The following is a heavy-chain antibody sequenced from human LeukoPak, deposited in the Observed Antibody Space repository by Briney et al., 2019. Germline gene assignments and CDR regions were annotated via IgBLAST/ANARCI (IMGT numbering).Heavy chain of an antibody. V-gene: IGHV3-53*04. D-gene: IGHD4-17*01. Sequence: PGRSLRLSCAASGFTFSSYALHWVRQAPGKGLEWVSVIYSGGSTYYADSVKGRFTISRHNSKNTLYLQMSSLRAEDTAVYYGARRMIGVTTVTTDACDIWGQGTMVTVSS. CDR1: GFTFSSYA. J-gene: IGHJ3*02. CDR3: ARRMIGVTTVTTDACDI. CDR2: IYSGGST.